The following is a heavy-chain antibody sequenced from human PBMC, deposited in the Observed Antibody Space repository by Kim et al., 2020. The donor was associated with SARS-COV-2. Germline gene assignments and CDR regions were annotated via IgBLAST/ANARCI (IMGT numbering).Heavy chain of an antibody. J-gene: IGHJ5*02. CDR2: IYYSGST. CDR3: ARSKADYYDSSGYYLYWFYP. D-gene: IGHD3-22*01. Sequence: SETLSLTCTVSGGSISSGGYYWSWIRQHPGKGLEWIGYIYYSGSTYYNPSLKSRVTISVDTSKNQFSLKLSSVTAADTAVYYCARSKADYYDSSGYYLYWFYPWGQGTLVTVSS. V-gene: IGHV4-31*03. CDR1: GGSISSGGYY.